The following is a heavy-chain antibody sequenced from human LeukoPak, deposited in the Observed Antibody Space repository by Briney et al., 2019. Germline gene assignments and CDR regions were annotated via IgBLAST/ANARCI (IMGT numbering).Heavy chain of an antibody. V-gene: IGHV1-18*01. D-gene: IGHD3-22*01. CDR2: ISAYNGNT. CDR1: GYTFTSYG. Sequence: ASVKVSCKASGYTFTSYGISWVRQAPGQGLEWMGWISAYNGNTNYAQKLQGRVTMTTDTSTSTAYMELSSLRSEDTAVYYCARAGMGYYDSSGYSLDYWGQGTLVTVSS. J-gene: IGHJ4*02. CDR3: ARAGMGYYDSSGYSLDY.